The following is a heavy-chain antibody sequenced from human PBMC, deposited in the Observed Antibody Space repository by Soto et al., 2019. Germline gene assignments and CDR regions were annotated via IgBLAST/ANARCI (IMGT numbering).Heavy chain of an antibody. D-gene: IGHD6-6*01. CDR2: IYPGDSDT. V-gene: IGHV5-51*01. CDR1: GYSFTSYW. Sequence: PGESLKISCKGSGYSFTSYWIGWVRQMPGKGLEWMGIIYPGDSDTRYSPSFQGQVTISADKSISTDYLQWSSLKASDTAMYYCASYSSSPTTSYYYYYYGMDVWGQGTTVTVSS. CDR3: ASYSSSPTTSYYYYYYGMDV. J-gene: IGHJ6*02.